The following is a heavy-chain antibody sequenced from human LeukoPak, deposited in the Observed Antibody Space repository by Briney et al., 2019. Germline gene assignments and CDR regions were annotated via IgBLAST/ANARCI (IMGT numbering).Heavy chain of an antibody. V-gene: IGHV3-30*03. Sequence: PGRSLRLSCAASGFTFSSYGMHWVRQAPGKGLEWVAVISYDGSNKYYADSVKGRFTISRDNSKNTLYLQMNSLRAEDTAVYYCAREVLSSYMDVWGKGTTVTVSS. J-gene: IGHJ6*03. CDR3: AREVLSSYMDV. CDR1: GFTFSSYG. D-gene: IGHD6-6*01. CDR2: ISYDGSNK.